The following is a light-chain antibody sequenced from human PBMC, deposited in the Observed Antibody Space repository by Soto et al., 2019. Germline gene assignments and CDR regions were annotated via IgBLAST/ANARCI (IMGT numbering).Light chain of an antibody. CDR3: QQSYTTLRT. CDR1: QNINHY. J-gene: IGKJ2*01. Sequence: DIQMAQSPSSLSASVGDRVTITCRASQNINHYLNWYQFKPEKAPKLLIYSTSNLRSGVPPRFSGNGSATESTLTISTLQPEDSATYYCQQSYTTLRTFGQGSKLEIK. CDR2: STS. V-gene: IGKV1-39*01.